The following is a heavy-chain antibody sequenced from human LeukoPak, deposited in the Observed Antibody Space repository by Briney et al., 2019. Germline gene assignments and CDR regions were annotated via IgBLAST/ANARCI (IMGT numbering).Heavy chain of an antibody. V-gene: IGHV3-73*01. CDR3: TSRIDSLDY. Sequence: GGSLRLSCAASGFTFSGSAMYWVRQASGKGLEWVGRIRSKANSYATAYAASVKGRFTISRDDSKNTAYLQMNSLKTEDTAVYYCTSRIDSLDYWGQGTLVTVSS. D-gene: IGHD3-9*01. CDR1: GFTFSGSA. J-gene: IGHJ4*02. CDR2: IRSKANSYAT.